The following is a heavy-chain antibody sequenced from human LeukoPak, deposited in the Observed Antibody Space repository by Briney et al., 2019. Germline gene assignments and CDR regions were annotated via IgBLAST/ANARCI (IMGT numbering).Heavy chain of an antibody. D-gene: IGHD3-10*01. Sequence: PGGSLRLSCAASGFTFDDYTMHWVRQAPGKGLEWVSLISWDGGSTYYADSVKGRFTISRDNSKNSLYLQMNSLRTEDTALYYCAKSIRSRDWGVHHWGQGTLVTVSS. CDR2: ISWDGGST. CDR3: AKSIRSRDWGVHH. V-gene: IGHV3-43*01. CDR1: GFTFDDYT. J-gene: IGHJ1*01.